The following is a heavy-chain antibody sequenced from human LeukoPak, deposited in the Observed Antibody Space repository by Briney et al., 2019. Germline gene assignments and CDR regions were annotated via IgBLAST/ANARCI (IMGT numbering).Heavy chain of an antibody. D-gene: IGHD3-3*01. J-gene: IGHJ5*02. CDR3: AREVAFGVVISAWWFDP. V-gene: IGHV3-48*01. CDR1: GFTFSSYS. Sequence: GGSPRLSCAASGFTFSSYSMNWVRQAPGKGLEWVSYISSSSSTIYYADSVKGRFTISRDNAKNSLYLQMNSLRAEDTAVYYCAREVAFGVVISAWWFDPWGQGTLVTVSS. CDR2: ISSSSSTI.